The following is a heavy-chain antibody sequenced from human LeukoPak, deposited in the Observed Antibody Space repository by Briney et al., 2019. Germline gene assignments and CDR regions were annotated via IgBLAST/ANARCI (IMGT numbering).Heavy chain of an antibody. D-gene: IGHD6-19*01. J-gene: IGHJ4*02. V-gene: IGHV3-23*01. CDR2: ISGSGGST. Sequence: GGSLRLSCAASGFTFTSYAMSWVRQAPGKGLEWVSAISGSGGSTYYADSVKGRFTISRDKSKNTLYLQMNSLRAEDTAVYYCAKGLAVAGHFDYWGQGTLVTVSS. CDR1: GFTFTSYA. CDR3: AKGLAVAGHFDY.